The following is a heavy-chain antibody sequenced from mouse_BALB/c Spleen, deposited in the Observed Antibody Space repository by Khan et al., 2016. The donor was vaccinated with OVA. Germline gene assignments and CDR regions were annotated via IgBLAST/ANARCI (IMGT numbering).Heavy chain of an antibody. CDR3: SPVVSYYVSFVY. CDR1: GYTFTSYV. D-gene: IGHD1-1*01. Sequence: VQLQQSGPEVVKPGASVKMSCKASGYTFTSYVMHWVKQKPGQGLEWIGYIYPFNDATKFNEKFNGKATLTSDKSSSPAYMELSSLTSEDSAVYYWSPVVSYYVSFVYWGQGTLVTVSA. V-gene: IGHV1S136*01. J-gene: IGHJ3*01. CDR2: IYPFNDAT.